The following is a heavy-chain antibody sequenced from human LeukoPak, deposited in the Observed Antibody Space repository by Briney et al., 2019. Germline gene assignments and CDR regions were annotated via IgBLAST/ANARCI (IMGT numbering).Heavy chain of an antibody. Sequence: TSETLSLTCTVSGGSISSGGYYWSWIRQHPGKGLEWIGYIYYSGSTYYNPSLKSRVTISVDTSKNQFSLKLSSVTAADTAVYYCVRGWELPTGNWGQGTLVTVSS. CDR3: VRGWELPTGN. CDR2: IYYSGST. V-gene: IGHV4-31*03. D-gene: IGHD1-26*01. CDR1: GGSISSGGYY. J-gene: IGHJ4*02.